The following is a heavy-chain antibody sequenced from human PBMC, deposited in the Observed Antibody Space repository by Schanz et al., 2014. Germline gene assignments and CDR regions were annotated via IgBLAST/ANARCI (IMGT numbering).Heavy chain of an antibody. V-gene: IGHV3-33*08. J-gene: IGHJ6*03. CDR3: AKGPYYYYYMDV. Sequence: QVQLVESGGGVVQPGRSLRLSCAASGFMFSSYGMHWVRQAPGKGLEWVAVIWSDGTNEYYADSVKGRFTISGDSSKYTVYLQMNSLRADDTAVYYCAKGPYYYYYMDVWGNGTTVTVSS. CDR1: GFMFSSYG. CDR2: IWSDGTNE.